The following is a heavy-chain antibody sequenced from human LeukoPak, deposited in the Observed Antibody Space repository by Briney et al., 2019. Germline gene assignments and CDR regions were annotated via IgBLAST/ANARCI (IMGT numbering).Heavy chain of an antibody. CDR2: ISYDGSNK. V-gene: IGHV3-30-3*01. CDR1: GFTFSSYA. Sequence: GGSLRLSCAASGFTFSSYAMHWVRQAPGKGLEWVAVISYDGSNKYYADSVKGRFTISRDSSKNTLYLQMNSLRAEDTAVYYCAREGYSSSWYIGYFDYWGQGTLVTVSS. CDR3: AREGYSSSWYIGYFDY. J-gene: IGHJ4*02. D-gene: IGHD6-13*01.